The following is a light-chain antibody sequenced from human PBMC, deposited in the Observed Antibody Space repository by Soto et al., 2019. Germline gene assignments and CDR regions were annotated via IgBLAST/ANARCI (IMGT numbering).Light chain of an antibody. CDR2: GAS. J-gene: IGKJ4*01. CDR3: QHYNILPPG. CDR1: QSVSSN. V-gene: IGKV3-15*01. Sequence: EIVMTQSPATLSVSPGERATLSCRASQSVSSNLAWYQQKPGQAPRLLIYGASTSATGIPARFSGSGSGTEFTLTISSLHSEDFAVYFCQHYNILPPGFCGGTKV.